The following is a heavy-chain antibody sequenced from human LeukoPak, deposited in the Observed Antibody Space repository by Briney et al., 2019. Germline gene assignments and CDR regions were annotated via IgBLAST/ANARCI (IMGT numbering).Heavy chain of an antibody. V-gene: IGHV4/OR15-8*01. CDR2: IHRSGSP. J-gene: IGHJ4*02. Sequence: SETLSLTCTVSLDSTTSNFWRWVRQPPGKGMEWIGEIHRSGSPNYNPPLQSRVTISIKKSRNQIALELSSVTAADTAVYYCAREILGGFNPGAYWGQGTLVTVSS. CDR3: AREILGGFNPGAY. CDR1: LDSTTSNF. D-gene: IGHD1-14*01.